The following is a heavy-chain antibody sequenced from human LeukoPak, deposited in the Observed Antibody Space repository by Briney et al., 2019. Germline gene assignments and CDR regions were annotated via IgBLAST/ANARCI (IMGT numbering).Heavy chain of an antibody. D-gene: IGHD1-26*01. V-gene: IGHV3-21*01. J-gene: IGHJ6*03. Sequence: PGGSLRLSCEASGFSFPYGMSWVRQAPGKGLEWVSGITNSGENTYYADSVKGRFTISRDNAKSSLYLQMNSLRDEDTAVYYCARDPYSGSYGDYYYYYMDVWGKGTTVTISS. CDR3: ARDPYSGSYGDYYYYYMDV. CDR1: GFSFPYG. CDR2: ITNSGENT.